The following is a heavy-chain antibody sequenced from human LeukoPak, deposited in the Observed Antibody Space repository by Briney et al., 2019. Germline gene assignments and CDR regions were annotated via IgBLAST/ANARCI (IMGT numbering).Heavy chain of an antibody. J-gene: IGHJ5*02. CDR3: ARERTAGVRGQNRNWFDP. Sequence: ASVKVSCKASGYTFTGYYMHCVRQAPGQGLEWMGWINPNSGGTNYAQKFQGRVTMTRDTSISTACMELSRLRSDDTAVYYCARERTAGVRGQNRNWFDPWGQGHLVTVSS. V-gene: IGHV1-2*02. CDR2: INPNSGGT. CDR1: GYTFTGYY. D-gene: IGHD3-10*01.